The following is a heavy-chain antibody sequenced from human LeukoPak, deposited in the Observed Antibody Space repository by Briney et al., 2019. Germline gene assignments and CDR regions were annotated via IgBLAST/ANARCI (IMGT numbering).Heavy chain of an antibody. CDR3: ARSYSPRSFDC. CDR1: GGSISTYY. D-gene: IGHD2-15*01. CDR2: IYYSGST. V-gene: IGHV4-59*01. Sequence: SETLSLTCTVTGGSISTYYWSWIRQPPGKGLEWIGYIYYSGSTNNNPSLKSRVTISVDTSKNQFSLKLSSVTAADTAVYYCARSYSPRSFDCWGQGTLVTVSS. J-gene: IGHJ4*02.